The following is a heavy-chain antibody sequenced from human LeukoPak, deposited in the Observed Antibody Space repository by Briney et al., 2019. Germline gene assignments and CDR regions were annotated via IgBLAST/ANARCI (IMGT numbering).Heavy chain of an antibody. Sequence: SQTLSLTCAVSGGSISSGGYSWSWIRQPPGKGLEWIGYIYHSVSTYYNPSLKSRVTISVDRSKNQFSLKLSSVTAADTAVYYCARDLEGGAWFDPWGQGTLVTVSS. CDR2: IYHSVST. CDR3: ARDLEGGAWFDP. CDR1: GGSISSGGYS. J-gene: IGHJ5*02. D-gene: IGHD1-1*01. V-gene: IGHV4-30-2*01.